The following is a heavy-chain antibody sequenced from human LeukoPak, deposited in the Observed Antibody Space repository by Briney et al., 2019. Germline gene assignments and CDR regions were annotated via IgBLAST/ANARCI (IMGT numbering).Heavy chain of an antibody. CDR3: GRWGGSYKNGRVDY. Sequence: PGRSLRLSCAASGFTFSSYAMHWVRQAPGKELEWVAVISYDGSNKYYADSVKGRFTISRDNSKNTLYLQMNSLRAEDTAVYYCGRWGGSYKNGRVDYWGQGTLVTVSS. J-gene: IGHJ4*02. CDR1: GFTFSSYA. CDR2: ISYDGSNK. V-gene: IGHV3-30*04. D-gene: IGHD1-26*01.